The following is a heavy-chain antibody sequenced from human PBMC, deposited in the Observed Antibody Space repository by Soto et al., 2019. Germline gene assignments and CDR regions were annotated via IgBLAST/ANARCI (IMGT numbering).Heavy chain of an antibody. J-gene: IGHJ4*02. CDR2: IHPSGGST. CDR3: ARDRGAIMITFGTFDY. V-gene: IGHV1-46*03. CDR1: GYTLTSYY. Sequence: APVEVFCKASGYTLTSYYMHWVRQAPGQGLEWMGIIHPSGGSTSYAQKFQGRVTMTRDTSTSTVYMELSSLRSEDTAVYYCARDRGAIMITFGTFDYWGQGTLVTVSS. D-gene: IGHD3-16*01.